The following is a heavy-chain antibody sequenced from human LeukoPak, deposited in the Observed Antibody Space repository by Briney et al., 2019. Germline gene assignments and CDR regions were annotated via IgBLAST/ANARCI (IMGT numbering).Heavy chain of an antibody. CDR1: GYTFTGYY. CDR2: INPNSGGT. V-gene: IGHV1-2*02. Sequence: GASVKVSCKASGYTFTGYYMHWVRQAPGQGLEWMGWINPNSGGTNYAQKFQGRVTMTRDTSTSTVYMELSSLRSEDTAVYYCARGGSYSSSWSYFDYWGQGTLVTVSS. CDR3: ARGGSYSSSWSYFDY. D-gene: IGHD6-13*01. J-gene: IGHJ4*02.